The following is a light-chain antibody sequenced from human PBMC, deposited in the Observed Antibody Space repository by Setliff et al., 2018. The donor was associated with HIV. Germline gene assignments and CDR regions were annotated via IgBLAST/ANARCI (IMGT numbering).Light chain of an antibody. J-gene: IGLJ1*01. CDR3: AAWDDSLNGLYV. CDR1: SSNIGSNT. V-gene: IGLV1-44*01. CDR2: RNN. Sequence: QSVLTQPPSASGTPGQRVTISCSGSSSNIGSNTVNWYQQLPGTAPKLLIYRNNQRPSGVPDRFSGSKSGTSASLVISGLQSEDEADYYCAAWDDSLNGLYVFGTGTKVTVL.